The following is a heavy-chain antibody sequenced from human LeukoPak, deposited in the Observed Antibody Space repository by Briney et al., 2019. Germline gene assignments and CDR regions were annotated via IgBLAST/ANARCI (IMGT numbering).Heavy chain of an antibody. D-gene: IGHD4-17*01. CDR1: GFTLDDYA. V-gene: IGHV3-9*01. J-gene: IGHJ4*02. Sequence: PGGSLRLSCAASGFTLDDYAMHWVRQAPGKGLEWVSGISWNSGSVAYADSVQGRFTISRDNAKNSLYLQMNSLRAEDTALYYCARDPEPLGDYGQNAMPDYWGQGTLVTVSS. CDR3: ARDPEPLGDYGQNAMPDY. CDR2: ISWNSGSV.